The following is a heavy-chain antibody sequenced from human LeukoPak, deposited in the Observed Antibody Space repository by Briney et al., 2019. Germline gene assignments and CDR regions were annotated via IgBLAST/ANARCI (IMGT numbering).Heavy chain of an antibody. V-gene: IGHV3-9*01. D-gene: IGHD6-13*01. CDR1: GFTFDGYA. Sequence: GRSLRLSCAASGFTFDGYAMHWVRRAPGKGLGWVSGISWNSGSIGYADSVKGRFTISRDNPKNSLHLQMNGLRAEDTALYYCAKEIAAAGLSYFDYWGQGTLVTVSS. CDR3: AKEIAAAGLSYFDY. CDR2: ISWNSGSI. J-gene: IGHJ4*02.